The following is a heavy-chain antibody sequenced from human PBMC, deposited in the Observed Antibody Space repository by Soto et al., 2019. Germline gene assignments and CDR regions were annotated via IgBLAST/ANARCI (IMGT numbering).Heavy chain of an antibody. Sequence: GGSLRLSCAGSGFMFSSFAMTWVRQAPGKGLEWVSTTRSNGEHTYYADSVKGRFAVSRDNSKNTLFLEMSSLRAEDSAIYYCAKDSKSVSVSAARVYGMDVWGQGTTVTVSS. V-gene: IGHV3-23*01. J-gene: IGHJ6*02. CDR3: AKDSKSVSVSAARVYGMDV. CDR1: GFMFSSFA. D-gene: IGHD2-2*01. CDR2: TRSNGEHT.